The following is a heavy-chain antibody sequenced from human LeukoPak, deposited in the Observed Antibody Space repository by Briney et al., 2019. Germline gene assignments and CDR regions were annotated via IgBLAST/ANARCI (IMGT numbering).Heavy chain of an antibody. J-gene: IGHJ5*02. V-gene: IGHV3-21*01. CDR1: GFTFSSYS. D-gene: IGHD5-18*01. CDR2: ISGSSSYI. Sequence: PGGSLRLSCAASGFTFSSYSMNWVRQAPGKGLEWVSSISGSSSYIYYADSVKGRFTISRDNAKNSLYLQMNSLRAEDTAVYYCARGVDTAMVTGGYNWFDPWGQGTLVTVSS. CDR3: ARGVDTAMVTGGYNWFDP.